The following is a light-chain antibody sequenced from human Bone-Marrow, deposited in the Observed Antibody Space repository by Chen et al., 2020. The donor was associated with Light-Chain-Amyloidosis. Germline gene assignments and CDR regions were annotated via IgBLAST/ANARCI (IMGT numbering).Light chain of an antibody. CDR3: QSADSSGTYEVI. V-gene: IGLV3-25*03. CDR1: DLPTKY. Sequence: SYELTQPPSVSVSPGQTARITCSGDDLPTKYAYWYQQKPGQAPVLVIHRDTERPSGISERFSGSSSGTTATWTISGVQAEDEADDHWQSADSSGTYEVIFGGGTELTVL. J-gene: IGLJ2*01. CDR2: RDT.